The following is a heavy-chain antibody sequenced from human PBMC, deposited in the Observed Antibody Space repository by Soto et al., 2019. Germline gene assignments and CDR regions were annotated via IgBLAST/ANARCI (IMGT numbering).Heavy chain of an antibody. Sequence: SETLSLTCTVSGGSISNFYWSWIRQPPGKGLEWIGYVYYTGSTSYNPSLKRRVTFSADSSRGQFSLRLNSVTAADTAVYYCASSTTVTTPYYFDYWVQGTLVTVSS. CDR3: ASSTTVTTPYYFDY. J-gene: IGHJ4*02. V-gene: IGHV4-59*08. CDR1: GGSISNFY. CDR2: VYYTGST. D-gene: IGHD4-17*01.